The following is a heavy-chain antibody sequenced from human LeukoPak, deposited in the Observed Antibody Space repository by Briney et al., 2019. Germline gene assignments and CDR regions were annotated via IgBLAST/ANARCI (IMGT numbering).Heavy chain of an antibody. CDR1: GGFISVYH. CDR2: IYYSGST. J-gene: IGHJ4*02. Sequence: SETLFLNCTVSGGFISVYHWSWSRPRPGKALEWIGYIYYSGSTNYNPSLKSRVTISVDTSKNQFSLKLSSVTAADTAVYYCARHRFGEFDYWGQGTLVTVSS. V-gene: IGHV4-59*08. CDR3: ARHRFGEFDY. D-gene: IGHD3-10*01.